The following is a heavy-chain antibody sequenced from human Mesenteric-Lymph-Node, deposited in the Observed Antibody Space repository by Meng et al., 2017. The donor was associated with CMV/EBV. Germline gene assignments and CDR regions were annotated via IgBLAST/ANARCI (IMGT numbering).Heavy chain of an antibody. CDR2: IKQDGSEK. CDR3: ARDETVRDDFWSGYYYYYYYGMDV. Sequence: GGSLRLSCAASGFTFSSYWMSWVRQAPGKGLEWVANIKQDGSEKYYVDSVKGRFTISRDNAKNSLYLQMNSLRAEDTAVYYCARDETVRDDFWSGYYYYYYYGMDVWGQGTTVTVSS. D-gene: IGHD3-3*01. V-gene: IGHV3-7*01. CDR1: GFTFSSYW. J-gene: IGHJ6*02.